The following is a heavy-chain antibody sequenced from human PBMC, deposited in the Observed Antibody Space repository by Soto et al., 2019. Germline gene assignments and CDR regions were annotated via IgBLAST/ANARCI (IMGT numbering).Heavy chain of an antibody. CDR2: IFHTGTT. D-gene: IGHD3-22*01. Sequence: SXTLSLTCTVSGGSMTNYYYSWIRQPPGKGLEWIGYIFHTGTTSYNPSLKSRVTLSVDTSQSQFSLKLNSVTAADTAVYYCTTEAYDNSGSLAFDIWGPGTLVTVS. CDR3: TTEAYDNSGSLAFDI. J-gene: IGHJ3*02. V-gene: IGHV4-59*08. CDR1: GGSMTNYY.